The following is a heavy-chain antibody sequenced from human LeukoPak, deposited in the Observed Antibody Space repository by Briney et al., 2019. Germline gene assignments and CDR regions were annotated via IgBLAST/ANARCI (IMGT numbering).Heavy chain of an antibody. CDR3: ASGGMKCVQDEDY. D-gene: IGHD3-3*01. V-gene: IGHV1-3*02. CDR1: GYTFTSYA. J-gene: IGHJ4*02. Sequence: ASVKVSCKASGYTFTSYAMHWVRQAPGQRLEWMGWSNAGNGNTRYSQEFQGRVTITRDTSASTAYMELSSLRAEDTAVYYCASGGMKCVQDEDYWGQGTLVTVSS. CDR2: SNAGNGNT.